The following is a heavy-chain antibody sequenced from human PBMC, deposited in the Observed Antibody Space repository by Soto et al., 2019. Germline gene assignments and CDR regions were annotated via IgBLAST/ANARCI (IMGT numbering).Heavy chain of an antibody. Sequence: GGSLRLSCVASGFSFRSYWMLWVRQAPGKGLVWVSRVNSGGSGTSYADSVEGRLTISRDNAKNTLYLQMNSLRAEDTAVYYCTRANGPAAIGHFHYGMDVWGQGTTVTVSS. CDR1: GFSFRSYW. D-gene: IGHD2-2*02. J-gene: IGHJ6*02. CDR3: TRANGPAAIGHFHYGMDV. V-gene: IGHV3-74*01. CDR2: VNSGGSGT.